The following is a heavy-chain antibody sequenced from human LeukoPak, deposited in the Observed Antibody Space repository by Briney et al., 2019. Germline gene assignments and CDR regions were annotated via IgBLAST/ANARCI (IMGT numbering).Heavy chain of an antibody. D-gene: IGHD3-3*01. CDR3: ARTVRKGLRFFFYMDV. J-gene: IGHJ6*03. CDR1: GYTFTGYY. Sequence: GASVKVSCKASGYTFTGYYMHWVRQAPGQGLEWMGWINPNSGGTNYAQKFQGRVTMTRDTSISTAYMELSRLRSDDTAVYYCARTVRKGLRFFFYMDVWGKGTTVTVS. V-gene: IGHV1-2*02. CDR2: INPNSGGT.